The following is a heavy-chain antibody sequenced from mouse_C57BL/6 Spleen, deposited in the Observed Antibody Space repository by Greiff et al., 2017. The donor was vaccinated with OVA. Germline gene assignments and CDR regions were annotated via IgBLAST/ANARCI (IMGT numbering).Heavy chain of an antibody. Sequence: VQLVESGAELVRPGASVTLSCKASGYTFTDYEMHWVKQTPVHGLEWIGAIDPETGGTAYNQKFKGKAILTADKSSSTAYMELRSLTSEDSAVYYCTRDNYWGQGTTLTVSS. CDR2: IDPETGGT. V-gene: IGHV1-15*01. CDR3: TRDNY. J-gene: IGHJ2*01. CDR1: GYTFTDYE.